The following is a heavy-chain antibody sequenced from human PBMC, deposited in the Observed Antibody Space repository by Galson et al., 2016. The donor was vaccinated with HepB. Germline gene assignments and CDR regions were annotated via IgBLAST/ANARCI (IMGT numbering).Heavy chain of an antibody. J-gene: IGHJ4*02. Sequence: SLRLSCAASGFTFGNFAMSWVRQAPGKGLEWVSTVTGSGGGTFSAESVKGRFTISRDNSKNTLYLQMDNVRPEDTAVYFRARDAYYISSGYHYWGQGTLVTASS. CDR3: ARDAYYISSGYHY. V-gene: IGHV3-23*01. D-gene: IGHD3-22*01. CDR2: VTGSGGGT. CDR1: GFTFGNFA.